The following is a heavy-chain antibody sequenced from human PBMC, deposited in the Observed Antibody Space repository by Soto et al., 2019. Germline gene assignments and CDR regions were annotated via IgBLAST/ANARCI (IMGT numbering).Heavy chain of an antibody. CDR3: ARPITMVRGVNFDAFDI. Sequence: ASVKVSCKASGYTFTSYAMHWVRQAPGQRLEWMGWINAGNGNTKYSQKFQGRVTITRDTSASTAYMELSSLRSEDTAVYYCARPITMVRGVNFDAFDIWGQGTMVTVSS. J-gene: IGHJ3*02. D-gene: IGHD3-10*01. V-gene: IGHV1-3*01. CDR1: GYTFTSYA. CDR2: INAGNGNT.